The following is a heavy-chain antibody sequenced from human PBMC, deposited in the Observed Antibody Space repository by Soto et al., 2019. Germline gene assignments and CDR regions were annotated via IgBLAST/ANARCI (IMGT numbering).Heavy chain of an antibody. Sequence: QLQLQESGSGLVKPSQTLSLTCAVSGGSISSGGYSWSWIQQPPGKGLEWIGYIYHSGSTYYNPSLKSRVTISVDRSKNQFSLKLSSVTAADTAVYYCAREHIAVAGEFDPWGQGTLVTVSS. J-gene: IGHJ5*02. CDR3: AREHIAVAGEFDP. D-gene: IGHD6-19*01. CDR1: GGSISSGGYS. CDR2: IYHSGST. V-gene: IGHV4-30-2*01.